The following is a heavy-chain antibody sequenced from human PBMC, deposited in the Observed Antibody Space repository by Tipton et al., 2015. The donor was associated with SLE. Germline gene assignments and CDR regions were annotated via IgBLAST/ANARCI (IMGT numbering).Heavy chain of an antibody. CDR3: ASLTGGSYYPFDY. CDR2: ISYDGSNK. CDR1: GFTFSSYG. Sequence: SLRLSCAASGFTFSSYGMHWVRQAPGKGLEWVAVISYDGSNKYYADSVKGRFTISRDNAKNSLYLQMNSLRAEDTAVYYCASLTGGSYYPFDYWGQGTLVTVSS. V-gene: IGHV3-30*03. D-gene: IGHD1-26*01. J-gene: IGHJ4*02.